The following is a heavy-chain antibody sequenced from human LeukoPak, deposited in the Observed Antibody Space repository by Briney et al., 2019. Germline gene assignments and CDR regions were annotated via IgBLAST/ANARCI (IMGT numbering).Heavy chain of an antibody. V-gene: IGHV1-46*01. CDR2: INPDGGNT. CDR1: GYTFTNSF. CDR3: ARIRDGYNDAYDL. D-gene: IGHD5-24*01. J-gene: IGHJ3*01. Sequence: ASVKVSCKASGYTFTNSFIHWVRQAPGQVLEWMGLINPDGGNTNYAQNFQGRVTLTRDTSTSTVYMELSSLRSEDTAIYYCARIRDGYNDAYDLWGQGTVVTVPS.